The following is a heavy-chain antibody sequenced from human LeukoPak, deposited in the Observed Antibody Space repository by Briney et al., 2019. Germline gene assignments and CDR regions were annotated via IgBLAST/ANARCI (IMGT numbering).Heavy chain of an antibody. CDR2: IYYSGST. Sequence: SETLSLTCTVSGGSISSSSYYWGWIRQPPGKGLEWIGSIYYSGSTYYNPSLKSRVTISVDTSKNRFSLKLSSVTAADTAVYYCYTMIVVDDAFDIWGQGTMVTVSS. CDR3: YTMIVVDDAFDI. D-gene: IGHD3-22*01. V-gene: IGHV4-39*07. CDR1: GGSISSSSYY. J-gene: IGHJ3*02.